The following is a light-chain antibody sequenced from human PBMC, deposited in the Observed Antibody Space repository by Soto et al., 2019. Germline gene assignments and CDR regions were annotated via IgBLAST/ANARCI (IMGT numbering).Light chain of an antibody. V-gene: IGKV3-20*01. Sequence: EIVLTQSPGTLSLSPGERATLSCRASQSVSSSYLAWYQQKPGQAPRLLIYGASSRATGIPDRFSGSGSGIYFTLTISRLEPEDFAVYYCQEYGSSPGRITFGQGTRLEIK. CDR1: QSVSSSY. J-gene: IGKJ5*01. CDR3: QEYGSSPGRIT. CDR2: GAS.